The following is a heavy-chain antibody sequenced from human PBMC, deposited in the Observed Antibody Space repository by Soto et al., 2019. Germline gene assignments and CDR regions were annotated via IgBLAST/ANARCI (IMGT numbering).Heavy chain of an antibody. CDR2: ISGTGRST. CDR3: AKGNTSGWYFFDY. J-gene: IGHJ4*02. D-gene: IGHD6-19*01. CDR1: GFTFSSYA. V-gene: IGHV3-23*01. Sequence: GAPLRLSCAASGFTFSSYAISWVRQDPGKGLEWVSGISGTGRSTFYADSVKDRFTISRDNSKNTVYLQMTSLRAEDTAAYYCAKGNTSGWYFFDYWGQGTLVTVSS.